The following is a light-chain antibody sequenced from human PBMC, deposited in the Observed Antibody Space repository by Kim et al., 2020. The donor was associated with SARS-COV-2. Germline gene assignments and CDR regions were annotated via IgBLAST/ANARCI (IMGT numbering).Light chain of an antibody. CDR2: QDS. CDR1: KLGDKY. CDR3: QAWDSSTANV. Sequence: VSPGQTASITCCGDKLGDKYACWYQQKPGQSPVLVIYQDSKRPSGIPERFSGSNSGNTATLTISGTQAMDEADYYCQAWDSSTANVFGTGTKVTVL. V-gene: IGLV3-1*01. J-gene: IGLJ1*01.